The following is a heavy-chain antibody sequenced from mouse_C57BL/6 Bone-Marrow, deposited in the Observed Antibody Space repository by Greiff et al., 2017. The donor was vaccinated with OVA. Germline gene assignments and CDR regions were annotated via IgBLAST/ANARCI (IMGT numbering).Heavy chain of an antibody. Sequence: QVQLQQPGAELVKPGDSVKLSCKASGYTFTSYWMHWVKQRPGQGLEWIGMIHPNSGSTNYNEKFKSKATLTVDKSSSTAYMQLSSLTSEDSAVYYCARWDDYDDWGAMRYWGQGTSVTVSS. CDR3: ARWDDYDDWGAMRY. CDR2: IHPNSGST. CDR1: GYTFTSYW. V-gene: IGHV1-64*01. D-gene: IGHD2-4*01. J-gene: IGHJ4*01.